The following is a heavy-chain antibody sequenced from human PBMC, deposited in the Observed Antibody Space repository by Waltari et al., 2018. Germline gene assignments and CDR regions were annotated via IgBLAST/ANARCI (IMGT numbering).Heavy chain of an antibody. V-gene: IGHV4-39*07. J-gene: IGHJ4*02. D-gene: IGHD2-15*01. Sequence: QMQLQESGPGLVKPSETLTLSCTISGVSISTTAYSWGWIRHSPGKGLEWIGTGYYNGATQYNPSLKSRLTISVDTSKHLFSLRLTFGTAADTAVYFCAREHRFGGTSLGDSWGQGIVVTVSA. CDR1: GVSISTTAYS. CDR3: AREHRFGGTSLGDS. CDR2: GYYNGAT.